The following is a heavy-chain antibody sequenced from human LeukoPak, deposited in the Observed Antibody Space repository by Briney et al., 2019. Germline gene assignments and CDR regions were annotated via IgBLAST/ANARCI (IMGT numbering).Heavy chain of an antibody. Sequence: SETLSLTCTVSSGSISTYYWSWIRQPPGKGLEWIGFIYYSGNTNYNPSLKSRVTVSVDTSKNQFSLKLSSVTAADTAVYRCARHIGGSGSHDAFDIWGQGTMVTVSS. V-gene: IGHV4-59*08. J-gene: IGHJ3*02. CDR3: ARHIGGSGSHDAFDI. CDR2: IYYSGNT. CDR1: SGSISTYY. D-gene: IGHD3-10*01.